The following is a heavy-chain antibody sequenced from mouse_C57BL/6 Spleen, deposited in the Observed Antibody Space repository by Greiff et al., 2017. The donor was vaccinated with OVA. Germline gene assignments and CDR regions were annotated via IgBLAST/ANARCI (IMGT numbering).Heavy chain of an antibody. CDR2: IYPRSGNT. CDR1: GYTFTSYG. Sequence: QVQLQQSGAELARPGASVKLSCKASGYTFTSYGISWVKQRTGQGLEWIGEIYPRSGNTYYNEKFKGKATMTVDKSSSTAYMELRSLTSEDSAVYFCARRAVVAHWYFDVWGTGTTVTVSS. CDR3: ARRAVVAHWYFDV. D-gene: IGHD1-1*01. V-gene: IGHV1-81*01. J-gene: IGHJ1*03.